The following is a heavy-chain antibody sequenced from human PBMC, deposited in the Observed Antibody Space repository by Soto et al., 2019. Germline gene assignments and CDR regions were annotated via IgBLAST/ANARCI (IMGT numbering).Heavy chain of an antibody. D-gene: IGHD3-3*01. Sequence: GGSLRLSCAASGFTFSSYSMNWVRQAPGKGLEWVSYISSSSSTIYYADSVKGRFTISRDNAKNSLYLQMNSLRDEDTAVYYCSRDSIVYYDFWSVPNYGMDVWGQGTTVTVSS. CDR2: ISSSSSTI. CDR1: GFTFSSYS. V-gene: IGHV3-48*02. CDR3: SRDSIVYYDFWSVPNYGMDV. J-gene: IGHJ6*02.